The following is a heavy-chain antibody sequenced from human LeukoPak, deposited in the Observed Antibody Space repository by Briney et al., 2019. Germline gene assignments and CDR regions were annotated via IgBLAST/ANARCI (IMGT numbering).Heavy chain of an antibody. CDR1: EFTFSSYW. D-gene: IGHD6-13*01. V-gene: IGHV3-7*01. J-gene: IGHJ4*02. Sequence: GGSLRLSCAASEFTFSSYWMSWVRQAPGKGLEWVANINQDGSEKYYADSVKGRFTISRDNSKNTLYLQMNSLRAEDTAVYYCARQYSSSWYGDYWGQGTLVTVSS. CDR3: ARQYSSSWYGDY. CDR2: INQDGSEK.